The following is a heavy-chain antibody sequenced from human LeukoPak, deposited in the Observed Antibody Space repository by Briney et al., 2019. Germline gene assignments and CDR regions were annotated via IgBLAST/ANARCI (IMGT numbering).Heavy chain of an antibody. Sequence: GGSLRLPCAASGFTFSDYYMSWIRQAPGKGLEWVSDISSTSIYTNYADSVKGRFTISRDYAKNSLYLQMNSLRAEDTAVYYCAREDGYSSSWYSDYWGQGTLVTVSS. CDR2: ISSTSIYT. J-gene: IGHJ4*02. CDR3: AREDGYSSSWYSDY. V-gene: IGHV3-11*05. D-gene: IGHD6-13*01. CDR1: GFTFSDYY.